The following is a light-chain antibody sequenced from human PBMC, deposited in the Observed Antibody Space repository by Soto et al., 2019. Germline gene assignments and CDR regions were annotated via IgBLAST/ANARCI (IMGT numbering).Light chain of an antibody. CDR1: QNIGSN. V-gene: IGKV3-15*01. CDR2: GAS. Sequence: EVVMTQSPATLSASPGERVILSCRASQNIGSNLAWYQQRPGQAPRLLMYGASTRATETPARFSGSGSATDFTLTISSLQSEDFAVYYFQQYNNWPPYTFGQGTKLEIK. J-gene: IGKJ2*01. CDR3: QQYNNWPPYT.